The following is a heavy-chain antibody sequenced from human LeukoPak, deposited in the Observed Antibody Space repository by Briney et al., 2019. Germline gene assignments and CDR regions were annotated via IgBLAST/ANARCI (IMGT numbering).Heavy chain of an antibody. CDR1: GYTLTELS. Sequence: GASVKVSCKVSGYTLTELSMHWVRQAPGKGLEWMGGFDPEDGETIYTQKFQGRVTMTEDTSTDTAYMELSSLRSEDTALYFCATTVVPGVTLYFDLWGQGTPVTVS. J-gene: IGHJ4*02. CDR3: ATTVVPGVTLYFDL. V-gene: IGHV1-24*01. CDR2: FDPEDGET. D-gene: IGHD2-15*01.